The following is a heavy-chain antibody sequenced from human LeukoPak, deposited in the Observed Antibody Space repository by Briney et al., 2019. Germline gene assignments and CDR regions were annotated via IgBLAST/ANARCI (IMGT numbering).Heavy chain of an antibody. CDR2: ISAYNGNT. J-gene: IGHJ2*01. V-gene: IGHV1-18*01. CDR3: ARRMVAAAGTGYWYFDP. Sequence: ASVKVSCKASGYTFTSYGISWVRQAPGQGLEWMGWISAYNGNTNYAQKLQGRVTMTTDTSTSTAYMELRSLRSDDTAVYYCARRMVAAAGTGYWYFDPWGRGTLVTVSS. CDR1: GYTFTSYG. D-gene: IGHD6-13*01.